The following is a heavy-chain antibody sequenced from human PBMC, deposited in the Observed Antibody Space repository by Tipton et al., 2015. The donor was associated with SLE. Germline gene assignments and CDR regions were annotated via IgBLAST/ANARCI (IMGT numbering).Heavy chain of an antibody. V-gene: IGHV5-51*03. CDR2: TYPGDSDI. CDR3: ATGVGAKDY. D-gene: IGHD1-26*01. Sequence: QLVQSGAEVKKPGESLKISCKGSGYNFANYWIAWVRQMPGKGLEWMGITYPGDSDIIYSPSFQGQVTISADKSLTSAYLQWSSLKASDTAIYYCATGVGAKDYWGQGTLVTVSS. J-gene: IGHJ4*02. CDR1: GYNFANYW.